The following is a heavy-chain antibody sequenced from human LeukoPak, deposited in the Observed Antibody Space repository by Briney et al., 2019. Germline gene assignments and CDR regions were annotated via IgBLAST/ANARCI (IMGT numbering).Heavy chain of an antibody. CDR2: MSPASGNT. Sequence: GASVKISCKASGYTFTSYDLNWVRRATGQGLEWMGWMSPASGNTGYAQEFQGRVTMTRDTSVSTAYMELNSLRSEDTAVYYCARGPPNWGFDYWGQGTLVTVSS. V-gene: IGHV1-8*01. D-gene: IGHD7-27*01. CDR1: GYTFTSYD. CDR3: ARGPPNWGFDY. J-gene: IGHJ4*02.